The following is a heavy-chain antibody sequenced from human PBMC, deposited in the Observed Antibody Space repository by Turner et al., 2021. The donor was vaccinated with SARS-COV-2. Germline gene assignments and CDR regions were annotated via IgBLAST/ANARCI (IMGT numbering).Heavy chain of an antibody. Sequence: EVQLLESGGGLVQPGGSLSLSCAASGFTFSSYAMIWVRQAPGKGLEWVSAISGSGGSTYYADSVKGRFTISRDNSKNKLYLQMNSLRAEDSAVYYCAKADRVMIVVVITLFDYWGQGTLVTVSS. D-gene: IGHD3-22*01. J-gene: IGHJ4*02. CDR3: AKADRVMIVVVITLFDY. V-gene: IGHV3-23*01. CDR2: ISGSGGST. CDR1: GFTFSSYA.